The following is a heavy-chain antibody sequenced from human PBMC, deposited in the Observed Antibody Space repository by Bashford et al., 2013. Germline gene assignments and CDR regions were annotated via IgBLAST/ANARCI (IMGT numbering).Heavy chain of an antibody. Sequence: SVKVSCKASGDTFSSYAITWLRQAPGQGLEWIGRIIPILGLTNYAQNFQGRVTITADKSTSTAYMELSTLRSDDTAVYYCARAGWSGTWYPWYFDYWGPGILVTVSS. CDR1: GDTFSSYA. CDR2: IIPILGLT. V-gene: IGHV1-69*04. CDR3: ARAGWSGTWYPWYFDY. J-gene: IGHJ4*02. D-gene: IGHD6-13*01.